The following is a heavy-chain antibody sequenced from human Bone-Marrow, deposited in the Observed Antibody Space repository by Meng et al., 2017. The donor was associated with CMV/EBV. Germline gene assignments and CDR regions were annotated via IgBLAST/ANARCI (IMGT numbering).Heavy chain of an antibody. CDR3: ARDGGVAGTTHTSQENYYYYYGMDV. V-gene: IGHV4-59*01. CDR1: GGSISSYY. Sequence: SETLSLTCTVSGGSISSYYWSWIRQPPGKGLEWIGYIYYSGSTNYNPSLKSRVTISVDTSKNQFSLKLSSVTAADTAVYYCARDGGVAGTTHTSQENYYYYYGMDVWGQGPTVPVSS. D-gene: IGHD1-7*01. CDR2: IYYSGST. J-gene: IGHJ6*02.